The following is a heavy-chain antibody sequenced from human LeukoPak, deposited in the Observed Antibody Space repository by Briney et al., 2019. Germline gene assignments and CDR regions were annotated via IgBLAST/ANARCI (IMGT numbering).Heavy chain of an antibody. J-gene: IGHJ4*02. CDR2: ISYDGSNK. CDR3: ARGDSSGQSDY. Sequence: PGRSLRLSCAASGFTFSSYGMHWVRQAPGKGLEWVAVISYDGSNKYYADSVKGRFTISRDNSKNTLYLQMNSLRAEDTAVYYCARGDSSGQSDYWGQGTLVTVSS. V-gene: IGHV3-30*03. CDR1: GFTFSSYG. D-gene: IGHD6-19*01.